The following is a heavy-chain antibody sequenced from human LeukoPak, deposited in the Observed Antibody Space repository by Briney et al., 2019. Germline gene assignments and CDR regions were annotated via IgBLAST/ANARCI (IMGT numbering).Heavy chain of an antibody. V-gene: IGHV3-74*01. Sequence: GGSLRLSCAASGFTFSSYWMHWVRQAPGKGLVWVSRINSDGSSTSYADSVKGRFTLSRDNAKNTLYLQMNSLRADDTAVYYCTRSPSLGGSYWGFDYWGQGTLVTVSS. CDR3: TRSPSLGGSYWGFDY. CDR1: GFTFSSYW. D-gene: IGHD1-26*01. CDR2: INSDGSST. J-gene: IGHJ4*02.